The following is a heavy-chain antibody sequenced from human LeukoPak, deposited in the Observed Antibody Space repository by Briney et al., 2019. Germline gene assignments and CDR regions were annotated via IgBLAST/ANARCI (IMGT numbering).Heavy chain of an antibody. CDR3: ARRRSEEFDFDC. V-gene: IGHV1-18*01. CDR1: GYTFSSYG. D-gene: IGHD6-19*01. J-gene: IGHJ4*02. Sequence: ASVKVSCKASGYTFSSYGISWVRQAPGQGLEWMGWISAYNGITNYAQKLQGRVTMTTDTSTSTAYMELRSLRSDDTAVYYCARRRSEEFDFDCWGQGTLVTVSS. CDR2: ISAYNGIT.